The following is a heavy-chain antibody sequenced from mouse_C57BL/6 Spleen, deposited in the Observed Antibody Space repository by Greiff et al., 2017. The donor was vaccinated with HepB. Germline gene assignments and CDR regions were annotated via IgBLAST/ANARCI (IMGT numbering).Heavy chain of an antibody. J-gene: IGHJ3*01. V-gene: IGHV1-52*01. D-gene: IGHD1-1*01. CDR3: ARYGSSYGWFAY. Sequence: QVQLQQPGAELVRPGSSVKLSCKASGYTFTSYWMHWVKQRPIQGLEWIGNIDPSDSETHYNQKFKDKATLTVDKSSSTAYMQLSSLTSEDSAVYYCARYGSSYGWFAYWGQGTLVTVSA. CDR2: IDPSDSET. CDR1: GYTFTSYW.